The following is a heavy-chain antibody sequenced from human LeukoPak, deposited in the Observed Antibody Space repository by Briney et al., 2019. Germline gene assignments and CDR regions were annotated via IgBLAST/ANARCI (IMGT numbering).Heavy chain of an antibody. CDR1: GYTFTSYD. J-gene: IGHJ4*02. Sequence: GASVKVSCKASGYTFTSYDINWVRQATGQGLEWMGWMNPNSGNTGYAQKFQGRVTMTRDTSTSTVYMELSSLRSEDTAVYYCARDRTARVFDYWGQGTLVTVSS. V-gene: IGHV1-8*01. D-gene: IGHD6-25*01. CDR3: ARDRTARVFDY. CDR2: MNPNSGNT.